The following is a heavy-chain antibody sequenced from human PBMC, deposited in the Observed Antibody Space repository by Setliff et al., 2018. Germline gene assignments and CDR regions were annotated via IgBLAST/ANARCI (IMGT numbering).Heavy chain of an antibody. J-gene: IGHJ4*02. CDR2: IKEDGSAQ. Sequence: LRLSCETSGFSFSTYWMSWVRQVPGKGLEWVATIKEDGSAQYYVDSVKGRFTISKDNAKDSLFLQMNSLRAEDAAVYFCARLGPIKTHTQYDYWGQGTLVTVSS. CDR3: ARLGPIKTHTQYDY. V-gene: IGHV3-7*01. D-gene: IGHD5-12*01. CDR1: GFSFSTYW.